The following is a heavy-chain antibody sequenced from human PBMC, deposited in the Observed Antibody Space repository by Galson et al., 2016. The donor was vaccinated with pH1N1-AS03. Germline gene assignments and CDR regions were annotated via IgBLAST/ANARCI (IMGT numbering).Heavy chain of an antibody. CDR3: AREPYHPPYFDY. Sequence: SLRLSCAATGFIFRSYWMHWVRQAPGKGLVWVSRINSDGSSAIYADSVMVRFTISRDNAKNTLYLQMNSLRAEDTAIYYCAREPYHPPYFDYWGLGTLVTVAS. CDR1: GFIFRSYW. CDR2: INSDGSSA. J-gene: IGHJ4*02. V-gene: IGHV3-74*01.